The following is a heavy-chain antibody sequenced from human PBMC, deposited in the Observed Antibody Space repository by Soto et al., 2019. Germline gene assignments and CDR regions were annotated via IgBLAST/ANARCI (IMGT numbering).Heavy chain of an antibody. CDR1: GLTISHYA. CDR2: ISGSGGSI. V-gene: IGHV3-23*01. J-gene: IGHJ4*02. Sequence: EVQVLESGGGLVQPGGSLRLSCEVSGLTISHYAMSWVRQAPGKGLEWVSAISGSGGSIYYADSVKGRFTISRDNSKNTLYLQMNSLRAEDTAVYYCAKGATGTWLDYYFDYWGQGTLVTVSS. D-gene: IGHD1-1*01. CDR3: AKGATGTWLDYYFDY.